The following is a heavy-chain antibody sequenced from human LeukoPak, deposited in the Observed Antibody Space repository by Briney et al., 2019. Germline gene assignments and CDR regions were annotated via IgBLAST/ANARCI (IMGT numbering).Heavy chain of an antibody. CDR3: ARTRYYYNSRSYGAPYYFDY. CDR2: IDSSGNT. V-gene: IGHV4-4*07. J-gene: IGHJ4*02. D-gene: IGHD3-10*01. Sequence: SETLSLTCTVSGGSISTYYWSWIRQPAGKGLEWIGRIDSSGNTNYNPSLTSRVTMSVDTSKNQFSLKLSSVTAADTAVYYCARTRYYYNSRSYGAPYYFDYWGQGTLVTVSS. CDR1: GGSISTYY.